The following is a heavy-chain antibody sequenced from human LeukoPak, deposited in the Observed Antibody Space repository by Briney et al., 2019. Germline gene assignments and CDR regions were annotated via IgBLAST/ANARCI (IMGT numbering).Heavy chain of an antibody. V-gene: IGHV3-48*03. CDR3: ARDGGMIFRFRQYSYYGMDA. Sequence: PGGSLRLSCAASGFTFSSYEMNWVRQAPGKGLEWVSYISSSDSTIYYADSVKGRFTISRDNAKNSLYLQMNSLRAEDTAVYFCARDGGMIFRFRQYSYYGMDAWGQGTTVTVSS. D-gene: IGHD3/OR15-3a*01. CDR2: ISSSDSTI. J-gene: IGHJ6*02. CDR1: GFTFSSYE.